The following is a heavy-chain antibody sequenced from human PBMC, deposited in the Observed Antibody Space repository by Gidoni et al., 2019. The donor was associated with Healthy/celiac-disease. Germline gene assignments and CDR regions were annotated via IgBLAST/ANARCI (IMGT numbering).Heavy chain of an antibody. CDR2: VYHSGST. J-gene: IGHJ4*02. CDR1: GGSISSGGYS. D-gene: IGHD4-17*01. Sequence: QLQLQESGSGLVKPSQNLSLTCAVSGGSISSGGYSWRWIRQPQGKGLEWIGYVYHSGSTYYNPSIKSRVTISVDRSKNQFSLKLSSVPAADTSLYYCASSCRDYGDLVAFDYCGQGTLVTVSS. V-gene: IGHV4-30-2*01. CDR3: ASSCRDYGDLVAFDY.